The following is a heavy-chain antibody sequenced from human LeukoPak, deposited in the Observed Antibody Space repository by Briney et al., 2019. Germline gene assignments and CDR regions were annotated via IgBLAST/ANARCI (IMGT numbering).Heavy chain of an antibody. CDR2: TYYGSKWYN. CDR3: AREAGIAAAGTGNYYYGMDV. Sequence: PSQTLSLTSAISGDSVSSHSASWNWIRQSPSRGLEWLGRTYYGSKWYNDYAVSVKSRITINPDTSKNQFSLQLNSVTPEDTAVYYCAREAGIAAAGTGNYYYGMDVWGQGTTVTVSS. CDR1: GDSVSSHSAS. V-gene: IGHV6-1*01. J-gene: IGHJ6*02. D-gene: IGHD6-13*01.